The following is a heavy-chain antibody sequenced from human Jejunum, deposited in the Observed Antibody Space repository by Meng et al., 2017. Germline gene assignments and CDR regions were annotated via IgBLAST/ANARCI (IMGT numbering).Heavy chain of an antibody. CDR3: AKGFYGGSGYYLDH. V-gene: IGHV4-4*07. CDR1: GGSISTYY. CDR2: IYTNADY. J-gene: IGHJ4*02. Sequence: SETLSLTCTVSGGSISTYYWTWIRQPAGKGLEWIGRIYTNADYNYSPFFKSRVTMSVDTSRNQFSLKVTSLTAADTAVYYCAKGFYGGSGYYLDHWGQGKLVTVSS. D-gene: IGHD3-22*01.